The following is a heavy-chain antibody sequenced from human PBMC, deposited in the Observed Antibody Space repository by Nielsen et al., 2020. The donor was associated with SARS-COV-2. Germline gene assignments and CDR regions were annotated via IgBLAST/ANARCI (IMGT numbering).Heavy chain of an antibody. Sequence: SETLSLTCAVYGGSFSGYYWSWIRQPPGKGLEWIGEINHSGSTNYNPSLKSRVTISVDTSKNQFSLKLSSVTAADTAVYYCAREPKQLVRRYFDYWGQGTLVTVSS. J-gene: IGHJ4*02. CDR1: GGSFSGYY. D-gene: IGHD6-13*01. V-gene: IGHV4-34*01. CDR3: AREPKQLVRRYFDY. CDR2: INHSGST.